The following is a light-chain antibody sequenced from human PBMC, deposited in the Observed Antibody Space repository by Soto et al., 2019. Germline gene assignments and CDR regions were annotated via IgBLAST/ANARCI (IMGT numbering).Light chain of an antibody. J-gene: IGKJ3*01. CDR1: QSISSY. Sequence: DIQMTQSPSSLSASVGDRVTITCRASQSISSYLNWYQQKPGKAPKLLIYAASSLQSGLPSRYSGSGSGTDVPLTISSLQPVDFATYDCQQSYSTPLTVGPGTKVDIK. CDR3: QQSYSTPLT. CDR2: AAS. V-gene: IGKV1-39*01.